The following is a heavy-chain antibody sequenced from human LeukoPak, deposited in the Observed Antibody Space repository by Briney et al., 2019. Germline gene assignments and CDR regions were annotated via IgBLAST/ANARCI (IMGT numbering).Heavy chain of an antibody. CDR1: GGSFSGYY. CDR2: INHSGST. Sequence: SETLSLTCAVYGGSFSGYYWSWIRQPPGKGLEWIGEINHSGSTNYNPSLKSRVTISVDTSKNQFSLKLSSVTAAGTAVYYCARAGGYSYGYAYWGQGTLVTVSS. V-gene: IGHV4-34*01. CDR3: ARAGGYSYGYAY. J-gene: IGHJ4*02. D-gene: IGHD5-18*01.